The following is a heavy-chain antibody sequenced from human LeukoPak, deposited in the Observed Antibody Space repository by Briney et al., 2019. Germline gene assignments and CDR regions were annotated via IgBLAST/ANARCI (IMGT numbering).Heavy chain of an antibody. D-gene: IGHD3-22*01. J-gene: IGHJ4*02. CDR2: ISYDGSNK. V-gene: IGHV3-30*03. CDR1: GFTFSSYG. CDR3: ASPYYYDSSGYYYY. Sequence: GGSLRHSCAASGFTFSSYGIHWGRQGPGKGLEWVAVISYDGSNKYYADSVKGRFTISGDNAKNSLYLQMNSLRAEDTAVYYCASPYYYDSSGYYYYWGQGTLVTVSS.